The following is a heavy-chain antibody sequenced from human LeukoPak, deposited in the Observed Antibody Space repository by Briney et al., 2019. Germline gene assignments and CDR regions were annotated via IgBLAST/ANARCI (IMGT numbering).Heavy chain of an antibody. CDR2: ISTYNGDT. CDR1: GYAFKKYA. D-gene: IGHD6-19*01. CDR3: TRDPSNSSGWYIYFDY. Sequence: ASVKVSCKASGYAFKKYAISWVRQAPGQGLEWMGWISTYNGDTNYAQNFKGRVTMTTDASTSTAYMELRSLRSDDTAVYYCTRDPSNSSGWYIYFDYWGQGALVTVSS. V-gene: IGHV1-18*01. J-gene: IGHJ4*02.